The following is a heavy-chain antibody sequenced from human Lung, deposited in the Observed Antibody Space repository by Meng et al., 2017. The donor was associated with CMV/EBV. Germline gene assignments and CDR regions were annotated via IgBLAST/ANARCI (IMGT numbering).Heavy chain of an antibody. D-gene: IGHD2-2*02. Sequence: LSLTXAASGFSFNTYTLNWVRQAPGKGLEWVSSVSDGGDYVYYADSVKGRFTISRDNARNSLFLQMNSLRAEDTAVYYCARDPGYCSRTSCYMFYFDYWGQGTXVTVSS. CDR2: VSDGGDYV. CDR1: GFSFNTYT. CDR3: ARDPGYCSRTSCYMFYFDY. V-gene: IGHV3-21*01. J-gene: IGHJ4*02.